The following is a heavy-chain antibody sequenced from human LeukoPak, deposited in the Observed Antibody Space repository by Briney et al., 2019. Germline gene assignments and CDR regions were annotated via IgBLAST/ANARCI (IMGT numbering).Heavy chain of an antibody. CDR3: ARGGRFYYYYYMDV. Sequence: AASVKVSCKASGGTFSSYAISWVRQAPGQGLEWMGGIIPIFGTANYAQKFQGRVTITADESTSTAYMELSSLRSEDTAVYYCARGGRFYYYYYMDVWGKGTTVTVSS. CDR1: GGTFSSYA. V-gene: IGHV1-69*13. J-gene: IGHJ6*03. CDR2: IIPIFGTA. D-gene: IGHD3-3*01.